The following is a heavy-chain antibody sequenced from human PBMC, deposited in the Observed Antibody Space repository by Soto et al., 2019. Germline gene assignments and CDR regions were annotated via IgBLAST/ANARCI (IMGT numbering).Heavy chain of an antibody. CDR3: AKNPSIAAADAFDI. D-gene: IGHD6-13*01. Sequence: GGSLSLSCAVSGFPFSSSPMSWVRRAPGKGLEWVSGISGGDGSKYYAESVKGRFTISRDNSKNTLYLQMNSLRAEDTAVYYCAKNPSIAAADAFDIWGQGTMVTVSS. CDR2: ISGGDGSK. CDR1: GFPFSSSP. V-gene: IGHV3-23*01. J-gene: IGHJ3*02.